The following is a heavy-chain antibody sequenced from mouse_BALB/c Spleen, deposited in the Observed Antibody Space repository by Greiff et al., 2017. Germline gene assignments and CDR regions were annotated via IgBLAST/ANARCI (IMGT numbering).Heavy chain of an antibody. CDR3: ARNYYGSSYYFDY. CDR1: GYAFSSYW. Sequence: QVQLQQSGAELVRPGSSVKISCKASGYAFSSYWMNWVKQRPEQGLEWIGQIYPGDGDTNYNGKFKGKATLTADKSSSTAYMQLSSLTSEDSAVYFCARNYYGSSYYFDYWGQGTTLTVSS. J-gene: IGHJ2*01. V-gene: IGHV1-80*01. CDR2: IYPGDGDT. D-gene: IGHD1-1*01.